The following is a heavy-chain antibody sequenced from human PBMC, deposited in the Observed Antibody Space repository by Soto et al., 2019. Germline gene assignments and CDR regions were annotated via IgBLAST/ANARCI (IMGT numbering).Heavy chain of an antibody. CDR2: IDPSDSYT. CDR3: ARRNTSSYYYYYYGMDV. V-gene: IGHV5-10-1*01. Sequence: PGESLKISCKGSGYSFTSYWLSWVRQMPGKGLEWMGRIDPSDSYTNYSPSFQGHVTISADKSISTAYLQWSSLKASDTAMYYCARRNTSSYYYYYYGMDVCGQGTTVTVSS. J-gene: IGHJ6*02. D-gene: IGHD2-15*01. CDR1: GYSFTSYW.